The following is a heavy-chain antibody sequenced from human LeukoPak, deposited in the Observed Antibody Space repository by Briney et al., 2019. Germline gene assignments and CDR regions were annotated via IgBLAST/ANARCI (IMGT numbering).Heavy chain of an antibody. V-gene: IGHV3-7*01. CDR3: ATISAQTFDI. D-gene: IGHD5-24*01. Sequence: GGSLRLSCVGSGFSFRSHWVNWVRQSPGKGLVWVANIKPDGSHKYYVDSARGRFTVSRDNAKNSAFLQMNSLRAEDTAIYYCATISAQTFDIWGQGTLVSVSS. CDR1: GFSFRSHW. CDR2: IKPDGSHK. J-gene: IGHJ3*02.